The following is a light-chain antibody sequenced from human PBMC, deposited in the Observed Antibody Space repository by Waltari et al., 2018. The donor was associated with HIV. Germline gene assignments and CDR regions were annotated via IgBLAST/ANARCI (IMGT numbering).Light chain of an antibody. V-gene: IGLV3-25*03. CDR1: ALPKKK. CDR2: KDS. Sequence: SYGLTQPPSVSVSPGQTATITCSGDALPKKKAYWYQQKPGQAPVMVIYKDSERPSGIPERFSGSSSATTVTLTISGVQAADEADYYCQSSDISGNYWVFGGGTKLTVL. J-gene: IGLJ3*02. CDR3: QSSDISGNYWV.